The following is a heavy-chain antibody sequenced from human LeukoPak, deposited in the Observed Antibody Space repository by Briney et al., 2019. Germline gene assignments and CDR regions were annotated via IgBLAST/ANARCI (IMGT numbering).Heavy chain of an antibody. J-gene: IGHJ6*02. D-gene: IGHD3-10*01. CDR2: IYYSGST. CDR1: GGSISSYC. V-gene: IGHV4-59*01. Sequence: SETLSLTCTVSGGSISSYCWSWIRQPPGKGLEWIGYIYYSGSTNYNPSLKSRVTISVDTSKNQFSLKLSSVTAADTAVYYCARDPGDYYYYYGMDVWGQGTTVTVSS. CDR3: ARDPGDYYYYYGMDV.